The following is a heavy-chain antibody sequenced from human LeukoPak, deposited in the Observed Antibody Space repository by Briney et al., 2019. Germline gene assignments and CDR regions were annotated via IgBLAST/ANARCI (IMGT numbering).Heavy chain of an antibody. CDR2: IKSRTDGGTT. CDR1: GFTFSNAW. D-gene: IGHD6-13*01. Sequence: GGSLRLSCAASGFTFSNAWMSWVRQSPGKGLEWIGRIKSRTDGGTTDYAAPVKGRFTISRDDSKNTLYLQMNSLKIEDTAVYYCARTGIAAAGTGGYYFDYWGQGTLVTVSS. V-gene: IGHV3-15*01. J-gene: IGHJ4*02. CDR3: ARTGIAAAGTGGYYFDY.